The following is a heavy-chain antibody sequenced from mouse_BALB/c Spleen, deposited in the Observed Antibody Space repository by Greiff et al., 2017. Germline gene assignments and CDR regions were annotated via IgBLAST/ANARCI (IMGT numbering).Heavy chain of an antibody. CDR2: IWTGGGT. Sequence: QVQLQQSGPGLVAPSQSLSITCTVSGFSLTSYDISWIRQPPGKGLEWLGVIWTGGGTNYNSAFMSRLSISKDNSKSQVFLKMNSLQTDDTAIYYCVAYYGNYAYAMDYWGQGTSVTVSS. J-gene: IGHJ4*01. CDR3: VAYYGNYAYAMDY. D-gene: IGHD2-10*01. CDR1: GFSLTSYD. V-gene: IGHV2-9-2*01.